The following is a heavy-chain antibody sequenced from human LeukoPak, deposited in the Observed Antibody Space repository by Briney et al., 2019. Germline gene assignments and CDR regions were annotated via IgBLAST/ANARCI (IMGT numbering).Heavy chain of an antibody. D-gene: IGHD5-18*01. V-gene: IGHV4-59*08. CDR1: GGSISSYY. CDR3: AKVETAYNWYFDL. J-gene: IGHJ2*01. CDR2: IYYSGST. Sequence: SETLSLTCTVSGGSISSYYWSWIRQPPGKGLEWIGYIYYSGSTNYNPSLKSRVTISVDTSKNQFSLKLSSVTAADTAVYYCAKVETAYNWYFDLWGRGTLVTVSS.